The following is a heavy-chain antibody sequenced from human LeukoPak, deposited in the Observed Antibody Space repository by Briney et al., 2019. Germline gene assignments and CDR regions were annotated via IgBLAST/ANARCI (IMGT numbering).Heavy chain of an antibody. CDR1: GYTFTSYY. D-gene: IGHD2-15*01. CDR3: ARATDIVVVVADFDY. CDR2: INPSGGGT. Sequence: ASVKVSCKASGYTFTSYYMHWVRQAPGQGLEWMGIINPSGGGTSYAQKFQGRVTMTRDTSTSTVYMELSSLRSEDTAVYYCARATDIVVVVADFDYWGQGTLVTVSS. V-gene: IGHV1-46*01. J-gene: IGHJ4*02.